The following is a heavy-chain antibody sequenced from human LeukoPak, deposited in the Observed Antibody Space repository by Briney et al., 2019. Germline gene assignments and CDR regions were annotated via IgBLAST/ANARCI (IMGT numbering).Heavy chain of an antibody. CDR1: GGSTRRHY. CDR3: ARGSAGAIFYYGMDV. J-gene: IGHJ6*02. D-gene: IGHD3-9*01. Sequence: SETLSLTCTVSGGSTRRHYWSWIRQTPGKGLEWIGCIYNSGSTRYNPSLMSRVTISEDPSKSQFSLRLNSVTAADTAVYFCARGSAGAIFYYGMDVWGQGTTVTVYS. CDR2: IYNSGST. V-gene: IGHV4-59*11.